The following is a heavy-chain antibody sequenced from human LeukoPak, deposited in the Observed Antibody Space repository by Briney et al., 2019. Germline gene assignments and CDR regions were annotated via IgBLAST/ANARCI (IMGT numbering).Heavy chain of an antibody. CDR1: GYSISSGYY. J-gene: IGHJ4*02. Sequence: SETLSLTCTVSGYSISSGYYWGWIRQPPGKGLEWIGSIYHSGSTYYNPSLKSRVTISVDTSKNQFSLKLSSVTAADTAVYYCARDILVGYDILTGYPRAFDYWGQGTLVTVSS. V-gene: IGHV4-38-2*02. CDR2: IYHSGST. D-gene: IGHD3-9*01. CDR3: ARDILVGYDILTGYPRAFDY.